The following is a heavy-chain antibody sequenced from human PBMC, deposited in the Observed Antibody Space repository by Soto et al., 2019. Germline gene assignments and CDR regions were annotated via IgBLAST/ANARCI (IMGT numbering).Heavy chain of an antibody. CDR1: GYSFTSYW. J-gene: IGHJ6*02. V-gene: IGHV5-51*01. CDR2: IYPGDSDT. CDR3: ARHPGWSSGSYPLIYYYYGMDV. D-gene: IGHD3-10*01. Sequence: GESLKISCKGSGYSFTSYWIGWVRQMPGKGLEWMGIIYPGDSDTRYSPSFQGQVTISADKSISTAYLQWSSLKASDTAMYYCARHPGWSSGSYPLIYYYYGMDVWGQGTTVTVSS.